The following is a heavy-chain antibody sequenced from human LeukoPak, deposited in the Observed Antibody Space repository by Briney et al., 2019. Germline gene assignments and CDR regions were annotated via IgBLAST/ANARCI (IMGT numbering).Heavy chain of an antibody. V-gene: IGHV6-1*01. CDR3: ARGSSSNSWYFDY. CDR1: GDSVSSNSAT. CDR2: TYYRSKWYN. Sequence: SQTLSLTCAISGDSVSSNSATWTWIRQSPSRGLEWLGRTYYRSKWYNDYAVSVKSRITVNPDTSRNQFSLQLNSVTPEDTAVYYCARGSSSNSWYFDYWGQGTLVTVSS. D-gene: IGHD6-13*01. J-gene: IGHJ4*02.